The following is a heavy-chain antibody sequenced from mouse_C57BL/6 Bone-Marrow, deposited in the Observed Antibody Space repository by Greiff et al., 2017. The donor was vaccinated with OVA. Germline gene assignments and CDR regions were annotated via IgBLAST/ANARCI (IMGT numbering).Heavy chain of an antibody. CDR1: GFTFSSSG. J-gene: IGHJ2*01. V-gene: IGHV5-6*02. D-gene: IGHD3-3*01. CDR2: ISSGGSYT. Sequence: EVMLVESGGDLVKPGGSLTLSCAASGFTFSSSGMSWVRQTPDKRLEWVATISSGGSYTYYPALVSGRFTISRDNVKNTQYMQMSSLKAEDTDTYYCARGVPFRDYFDYWGQGTTLTVSS. CDR3: ARGVPFRDYFDY.